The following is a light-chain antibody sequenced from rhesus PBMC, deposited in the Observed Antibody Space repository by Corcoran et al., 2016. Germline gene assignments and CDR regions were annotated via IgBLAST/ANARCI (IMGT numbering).Light chain of an antibody. V-gene: IGKV2-72*01. CDR3: VPAISFPYG. CDR2: GGY. CDR1: QSLLHSNGNTY. Sequence: DIVMTQTPLSLPITPGEPASISCRSSQSLLHSNGNTYLQWYLQKPGQSPHLLIYGGYNRASGVPARFRGSGSGTVFTRTISQVEAEDVGVYYCVPAISFPYGFGQGTKVEIK. J-gene: IGKJ2*01.